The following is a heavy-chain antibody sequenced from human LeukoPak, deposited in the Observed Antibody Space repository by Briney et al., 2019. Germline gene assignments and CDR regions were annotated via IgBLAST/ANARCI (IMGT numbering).Heavy chain of an antibody. J-gene: IGHJ4*02. D-gene: IGHD3-10*01. CDR3: AKASRVSDADAVW. Sequence: GGSLRLSCAASGFFFSSYAMSWVRQTPARGLEWVSSLRGDGETFYADSVKGRFTLSRDDSRNTVYLQLNNLRVEDTAIYYCAKASRVSDADAVWWGQGTLVTVSS. CDR1: GFFFSSYA. V-gene: IGHV3-23*01. CDR2: LRGDGET.